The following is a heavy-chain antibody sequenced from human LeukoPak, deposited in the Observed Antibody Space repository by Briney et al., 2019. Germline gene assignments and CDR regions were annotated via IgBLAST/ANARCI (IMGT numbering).Heavy chain of an antibody. CDR3: ARDTLGEGEDANYAVYYFDY. CDR2: IKQDGNEK. Sequence: GGSLRLSCAASGFRFNTFWMSWVGQAPGKGLEWVANIKQDGNEKYYADSVKGRFTVSRDNGKNSLDLQMNSLRADDTAFYYCARDTLGEGEDANYAVYYFDYWGQGTVVTVSS. V-gene: IGHV3-7*01. CDR1: GFRFNTFW. D-gene: IGHD4/OR15-4a*01. J-gene: IGHJ4*02.